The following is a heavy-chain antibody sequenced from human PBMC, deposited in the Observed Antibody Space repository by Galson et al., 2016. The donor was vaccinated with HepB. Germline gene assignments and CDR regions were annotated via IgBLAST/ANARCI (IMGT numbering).Heavy chain of an antibody. CDR1: GFIFSDYY. CDR3: ARGIPQTYYFDY. J-gene: IGHJ4*02. CDR2: INGRNTYT. V-gene: IGHV3-11*06. D-gene: IGHD3-16*01. Sequence: SLRLSCAASGFIFSDYYMRWIRQAPGKGLEWVSHINGRNTYTNYAASVKGRFTISRDNAKNSLYLQMNSLGAEDTAVYYCARGIPQTYYFDYWGQGSLVTVSS.